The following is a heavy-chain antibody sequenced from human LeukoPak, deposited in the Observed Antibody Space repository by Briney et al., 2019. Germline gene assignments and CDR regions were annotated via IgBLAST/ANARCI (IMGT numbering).Heavy chain of an antibody. Sequence: GASVTLSCNAAGYTFTSCGISWVRHAPGQGLEWIGGSSAYNGNTNYAQKLQGRVTMTTDTSTSTASMELRSLRSDDTAVYYCARVPGWLFQQGGDYWGQGTLVTVSS. CDR1: GYTFTSCG. D-gene: IGHD3-9*01. V-gene: IGHV1-18*01. CDR2: SSAYNGNT. J-gene: IGHJ4*02. CDR3: ARVPGWLFQQGGDY.